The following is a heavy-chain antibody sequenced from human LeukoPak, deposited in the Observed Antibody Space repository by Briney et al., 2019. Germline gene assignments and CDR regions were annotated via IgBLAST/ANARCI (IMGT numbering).Heavy chain of an antibody. CDR3: AKGVDYCSGGSCPADY. CDR2: ISSSSSTI. J-gene: IGHJ4*02. CDR1: GFTFSSYS. Sequence: GGSLRLSCAASGFTFSSYSMNWVRQAPGKGLEWVSYISSSSSTIYYADSVKGRFTISRDNSKNTLFLQMNSLRAEDTAVYYCAKGVDYCSGGSCPADYWGPGTLVTVSS. V-gene: IGHV3-48*01. D-gene: IGHD2-15*01.